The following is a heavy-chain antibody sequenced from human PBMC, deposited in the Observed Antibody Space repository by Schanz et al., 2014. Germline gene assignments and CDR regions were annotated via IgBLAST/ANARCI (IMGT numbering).Heavy chain of an antibody. CDR2: VHPGGST. CDR3: AKGRFGELSAFDI. Sequence: EVQLVESGGGLVQPGGSLRLSCAVSGFIVRSNYMTWVRQAPGKGLEWVSFVHPGGSTYYPDSVKGRFTISRDSSKNTLYLQMNSLRPEHTAIYYCAKGRFGELSAFDIWGQGTMXTVSS. CDR1: GFIVRSNY. V-gene: IGHV3-66*01. D-gene: IGHD3-10*01. J-gene: IGHJ3*02.